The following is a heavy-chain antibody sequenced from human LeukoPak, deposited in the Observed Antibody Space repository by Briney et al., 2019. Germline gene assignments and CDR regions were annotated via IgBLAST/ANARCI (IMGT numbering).Heavy chain of an antibody. V-gene: IGHV4-59*08. CDR3: ARQLGYSSRRSYYFDY. CDR2: IYYSGST. CDR1: GGSISSYY. J-gene: IGHJ4*02. Sequence: PSETLSLTCTVSGGSISSYYWSWIRQPPGKGLEWIGYIYYSGSTNYNPSLKSRVTISVDTSKNQFSLKLSSVTAADTAVYYCARQLGYSSRRSYYFDYWGQGTLVTVSS. D-gene: IGHD6-13*01.